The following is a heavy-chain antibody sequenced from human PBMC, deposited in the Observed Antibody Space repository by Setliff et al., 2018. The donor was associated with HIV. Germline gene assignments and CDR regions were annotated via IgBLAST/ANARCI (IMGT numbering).Heavy chain of an antibody. CDR3: AKRDYSSSHDHYPLFDF. D-gene: IGHD3-10*01. Sequence: GGSLRLSCAASGFTFSSYDMHWVRQATGKGLEWVSAIGTAGDKYYADSVKGRFTISRDNSKNTLFLQMSSLRVEDTAVYYCAKRDYSSSHDHYPLFDFWGQGTLVTVSS. CDR1: GFTFSSYD. J-gene: IGHJ4*02. V-gene: IGHV3-13*01. CDR2: IGTAGDK.